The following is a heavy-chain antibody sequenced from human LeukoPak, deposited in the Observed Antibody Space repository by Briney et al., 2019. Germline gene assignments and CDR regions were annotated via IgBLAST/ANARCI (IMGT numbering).Heavy chain of an antibody. CDR1: GYTFTSYG. Sequence: ASVKVSCKASGYTFTSYGISWVRQAPGQGLEWMGWINTNTGNPTYAQGFTGRFVFSLDTSVTTAYLHISSLKAEDTAVYYCARRNYGSGSPRWFDPWGQGTLVTVSS. CDR2: INTNTGNP. J-gene: IGHJ5*02. D-gene: IGHD3-10*01. CDR3: ARRNYGSGSPRWFDP. V-gene: IGHV7-4-1*02.